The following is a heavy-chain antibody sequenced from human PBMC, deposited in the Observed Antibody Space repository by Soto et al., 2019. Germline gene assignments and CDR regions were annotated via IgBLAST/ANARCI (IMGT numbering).Heavy chain of an antibody. CDR1: GPTTSHYA. D-gene: IGHD5-12*01. Sequence: GGSLRLSCTASGPTTSHYAMHWFRQAPGKGLEWVAVISYDGKDKYYADFAKGRFTISRDNSKNTLNLQMNSLRPEDTAIYYCXGDIYTSTWLELWPNDHWGRGTLVTVSS. V-gene: IGHV3-30*04. J-gene: IGHJ4*02. CDR2: ISYDGKDK. CDR3: XGDIYTSTWLELWPNDH.